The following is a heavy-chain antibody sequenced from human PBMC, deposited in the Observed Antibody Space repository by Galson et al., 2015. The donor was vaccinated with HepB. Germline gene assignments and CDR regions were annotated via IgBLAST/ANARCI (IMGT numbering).Heavy chain of an antibody. CDR3: ARLEGSGSYLSPYYYYGMDV. Sequence: QSGAEVKKPEESLKISCKGSGYSFTSYWIGWVRQMPGKGLEWMGIIYPGDSDTRYSPSFQGQVTISADKSISTAYLQWSSLKASDTAMYYCARLEGSGSYLSPYYYYGMDVWGQGTTVTVSS. D-gene: IGHD3-10*01. J-gene: IGHJ6*02. CDR2: IYPGDSDT. V-gene: IGHV5-51*01. CDR1: GYSFTSYW.